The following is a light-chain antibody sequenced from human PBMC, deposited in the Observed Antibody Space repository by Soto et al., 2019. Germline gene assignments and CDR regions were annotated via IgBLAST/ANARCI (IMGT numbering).Light chain of an antibody. V-gene: IGKV3-20*01. Sequence: EIVLTQSPGTLSLSPGEGATLSCRASQSVSSTYLAWYQQKPGQAPRLLIYGASSRASGIPDRFSGSGSGTDFTLTINRLEPADFAEYYCQQYSGPGMYTFGQGTKLEIK. J-gene: IGKJ2*01. CDR1: QSVSSTY. CDR3: QQYSGPGMYT. CDR2: GAS.